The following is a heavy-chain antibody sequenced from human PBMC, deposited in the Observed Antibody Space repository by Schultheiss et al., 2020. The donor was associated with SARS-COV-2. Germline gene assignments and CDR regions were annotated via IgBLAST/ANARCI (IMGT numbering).Heavy chain of an antibody. J-gene: IGHJ4*02. CDR2: ISGSGGST. D-gene: IGHD1-14*01. V-gene: IGHV3-23*01. Sequence: GGSLRLSCAASGFTFSSYGMHWVRQAPGKGLEWVSAISGSGGSTYYADSVKGRFTISRDNSKNTLYLQMNSLRAEDTAVYYCARDTGYFDYWGQGTLVTVSS. CDR3: ARDTGYFDY. CDR1: GFTFSSYG.